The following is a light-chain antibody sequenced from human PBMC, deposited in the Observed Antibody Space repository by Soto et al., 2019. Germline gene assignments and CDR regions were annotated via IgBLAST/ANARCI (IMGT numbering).Light chain of an antibody. CDR3: KQRQSWPWT. CDR1: QSVSPY. Sequence: EIVLTQSPATLSLSPGERATLSCRAIQSVSPYLAWYQQRPGQAPRLLIYDTSNRATGIPARFSGSGSGTDFTLTISGLEPEDFAVYYCKQRQSWPWTFGQGTKVEIK. CDR2: DTS. J-gene: IGKJ1*01. V-gene: IGKV3-11*01.